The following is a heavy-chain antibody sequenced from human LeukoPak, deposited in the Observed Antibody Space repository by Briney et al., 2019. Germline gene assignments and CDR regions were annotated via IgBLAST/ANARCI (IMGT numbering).Heavy chain of an antibody. CDR2: INPNSGDT. Sequence: ASVKVSCKASEYTFTSYYMHWVRQAPGQGLEWMGWINPNSGDTNYAQKFQGRVTMTRDTSISTAYMELSRLRSDDTAVYYCARVRYRLAETYIDYWGQGTLVTVSS. D-gene: IGHD3-16*01. CDR1: EYTFTSYY. J-gene: IGHJ4*02. V-gene: IGHV1-2*02. CDR3: ARVRYRLAETYIDY.